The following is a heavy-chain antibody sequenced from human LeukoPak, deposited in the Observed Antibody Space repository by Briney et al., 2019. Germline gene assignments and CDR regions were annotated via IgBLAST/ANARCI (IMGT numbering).Heavy chain of an antibody. V-gene: IGHV4-39*01. J-gene: IGHJ4*02. CDR2: IYYSGST. D-gene: IGHD1-26*01. CDR1: FGSISSRSYH. CDR3: ARSNDPWSLALFDY. Sequence: SETLSLTCTVSFGSISSRSYHWGWIRQPPGKGLEWIGSIYYSGSTYYNPSLKSRVTISVDTSKNQFSLKLSSVTAADTAVYYCARSNDPWSLALFDYWGQGTLVTVSS.